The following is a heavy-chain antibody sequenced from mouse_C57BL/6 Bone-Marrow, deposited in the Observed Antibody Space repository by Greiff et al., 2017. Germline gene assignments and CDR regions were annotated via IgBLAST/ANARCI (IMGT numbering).Heavy chain of an antibody. J-gene: IGHJ2*01. CDR1: GFNIKDDY. CDR3: TPTGYYCDC. CDR2: IDPENGDT. D-gene: IGHD4-1*02. V-gene: IGHV14-4*01. Sequence: EVQLQESGAELVRPGASVKLSCTASGFNIKDDYMHWVKQRPEQGLEWIGWIDPENGDTEYASKFQGKATITADTSSNTAYLQLSSLTSEDTAVYYCTPTGYYCDCWGQGTTLTVPS.